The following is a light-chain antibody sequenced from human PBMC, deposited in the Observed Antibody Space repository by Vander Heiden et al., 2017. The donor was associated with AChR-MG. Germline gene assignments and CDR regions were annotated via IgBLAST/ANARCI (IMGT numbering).Light chain of an antibody. V-gene: IGLV2-14*03. CDR2: DVS. J-gene: IGLJ2*01. CDR3: SSYTSSSTLNVV. Sequence: QSALTQPASVSGSPGQSLTLPCTGTSRDVGTYNYVSWYQQHPGKAPKLIIYDVSNRPSGVSNRFSGSKSGNTASLTISGLQAEDEADYYCSSYTSSSTLNVVFGGGTQLTVL. CDR1: SRDVGTYNY.